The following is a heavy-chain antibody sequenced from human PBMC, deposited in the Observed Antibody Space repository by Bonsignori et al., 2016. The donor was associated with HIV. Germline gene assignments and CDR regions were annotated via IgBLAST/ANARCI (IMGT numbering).Heavy chain of an antibody. CDR2: IYYSGST. D-gene: IGHD3-3*01. CDR3: ARAISRYYDFWSGYHDAFDI. J-gene: IGHJ3*02. Sequence: WIRQPPGKGLEWIGSIYYSGSTYYNPSLKGRVTIAVDTSKKQFSLKLSSVTAADTAVYYCARAISRYYDFWSGYHDAFDIWGQGTMVTVSS. V-gene: IGHV4-39*07.